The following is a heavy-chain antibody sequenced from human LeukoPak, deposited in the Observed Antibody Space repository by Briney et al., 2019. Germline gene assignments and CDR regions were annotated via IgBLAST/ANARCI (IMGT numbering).Heavy chain of an antibody. D-gene: IGHD3-22*01. Sequence: PSETLSLTCTVSGGSISSYYWSWIRQPPGKGLEWIGYIYYSGSTNYNPSLKSRVTISVDTSKNQFSLKLSSVTAADTAVYYCARHPDYYDSSGYYFLDPWGQGTLVTVSS. CDR1: GGSISSYY. CDR3: ARHPDYYDSSGYYFLDP. V-gene: IGHV4-59*08. CDR2: IYYSGST. J-gene: IGHJ5*02.